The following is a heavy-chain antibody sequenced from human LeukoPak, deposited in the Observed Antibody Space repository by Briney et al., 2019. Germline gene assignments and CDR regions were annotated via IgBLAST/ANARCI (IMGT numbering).Heavy chain of an antibody. CDR2: IKQDGSEK. CDR3: ARDSRN. Sequence: GGSLRLSCAGSGFTFSGNSMNWVRQAPGKGLEWVANIKQDGSEKYYVDSVKGRFTISRDNAKNSLYLQMNSLRAEDTAVYYCARDSRNWGQGTLVTVSS. CDR1: GFTFSGNS. V-gene: IGHV3-7*01. J-gene: IGHJ4*02.